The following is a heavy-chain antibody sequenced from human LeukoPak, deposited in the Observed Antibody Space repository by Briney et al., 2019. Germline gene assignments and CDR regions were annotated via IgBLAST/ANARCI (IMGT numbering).Heavy chain of an antibody. V-gene: IGHV4-34*01. CDR3: ARRSVVVVAATRKAFDI. CDR2: INHSGST. J-gene: IGHJ3*02. CDR1: GGSFSGYY. Sequence: SETLSLTCAVYGGSFSGYYWSWIRQPPGKGLEWIGEINHSGSTNYNPSLKSRVTISVDTSKNQFSLKLSSVTAADTAVYYCARRSVVVVAATRKAFDIWGQGTMVPVSS. D-gene: IGHD2-15*01.